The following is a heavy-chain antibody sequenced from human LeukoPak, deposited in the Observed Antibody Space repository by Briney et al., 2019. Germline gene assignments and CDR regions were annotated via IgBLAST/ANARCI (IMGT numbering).Heavy chain of an antibody. V-gene: IGHV3-21*01. D-gene: IGHD3-9*01. CDR3: ARGHYDVLAASYKWTPDY. CDR1: GFTFNTFN. J-gene: IGHJ4*02. CDR2: FTSGGDYI. Sequence: GGSLRLSCAASGFTFNTFNMNWVRQAPGKGLEWVSSFTSGGDYIYYADSVKGRFTTSRDNAKNSLSLQLNSLRVEDTAVYYCARGHYDVLAASYKWTPDYWGQGTLVTVSS.